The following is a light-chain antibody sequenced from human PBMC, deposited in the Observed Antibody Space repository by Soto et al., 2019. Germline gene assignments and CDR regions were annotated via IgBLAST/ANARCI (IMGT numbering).Light chain of an antibody. Sequence: QLVLTQSPSASGTPGQRVIISCSGGSSNIGRDTVNWYQQLPGTAPKLLIYSNNQRPSGVPDRFSGSKSGTSASLAISGLQSEDEADYYCASWDGSLNGWVFGGGTKVTVL. CDR2: SNN. V-gene: IGLV1-44*01. J-gene: IGLJ3*02. CDR3: ASWDGSLNGWV. CDR1: SSNIGRDT.